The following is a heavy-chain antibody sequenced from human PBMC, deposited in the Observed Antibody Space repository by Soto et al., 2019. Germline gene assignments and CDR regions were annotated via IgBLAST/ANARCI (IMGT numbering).Heavy chain of an antibody. CDR1: GYTFTSYA. Sequence: ASVQVSCKACGYTFTSYAMHWVRQDPGQRLEWMGWINAGNGNTKYSQKFQGRVTITRDTSASTAYMELSSLRSEDTAVYYCARGLPYSSSWYYFDYWGQGTLVTVSS. D-gene: IGHD6-13*01. CDR2: INAGNGNT. CDR3: ARGLPYSSSWYYFDY. J-gene: IGHJ4*02. V-gene: IGHV1-3*01.